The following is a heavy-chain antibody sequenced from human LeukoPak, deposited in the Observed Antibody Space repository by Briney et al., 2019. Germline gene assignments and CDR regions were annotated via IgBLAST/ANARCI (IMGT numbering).Heavy chain of an antibody. J-gene: IGHJ1*01. D-gene: IGHD2-2*01. CDR1: GYSISSGYY. CDR3: VAGEYQLLFHRGYFQH. Sequence: PSETLSLTCTVSGYSISSGYYWGWIRQPPGKGLEWIGSIYHSGSTYYNPSLKSRVTISVDTSKNQFSLKLSSVTAADTAVYYCVAGEYQLLFHRGYFQHWGQGTLVTVSS. CDR2: IYHSGST. V-gene: IGHV4-38-2*02.